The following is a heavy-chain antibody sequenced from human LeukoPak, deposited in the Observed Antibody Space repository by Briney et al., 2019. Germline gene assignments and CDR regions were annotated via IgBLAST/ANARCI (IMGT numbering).Heavy chain of an antibody. CDR3: ARGYYYDSMIDAFDI. CDR1: GYTFTSYG. CDR2: ISAYNGNT. J-gene: IGHJ3*02. D-gene: IGHD3-22*01. V-gene: IGHV1-18*01. Sequence: GASVKVSCKASGYTFTSYGISWVLQAPGQGLEWMGWISAYNGNTNYAQKLQGRVTMTTDTSTSTAYMELRSLRSDDTAVYYCARGYYYDSMIDAFDIWGQGTMVTVSS.